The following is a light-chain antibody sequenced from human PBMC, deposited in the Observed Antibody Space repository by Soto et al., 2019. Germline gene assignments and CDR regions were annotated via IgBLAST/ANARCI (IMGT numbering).Light chain of an antibody. Sequence: EIVMTQSPATLSVSPGERATLSCRANQSVSSKLAWYQQKPGQAPRLLIYGASTRATGIPARFSGNGSGTEFTLTISSLQSEDFAVYYCQQYNDWLSITFGQGTRLEIK. CDR3: QQYNDWLSIT. CDR1: QSVSSK. V-gene: IGKV3-15*01. CDR2: GAS. J-gene: IGKJ5*01.